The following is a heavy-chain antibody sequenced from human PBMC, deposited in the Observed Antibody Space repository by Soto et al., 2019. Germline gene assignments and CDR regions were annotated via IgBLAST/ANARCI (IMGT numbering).Heavy chain of an antibody. CDR1: GGSFSRYG. CDR2: IIPMFRSP. D-gene: IGHD2-2*01. J-gene: IGHJ6*01. Sequence: QVQVVQSGAEMKKPGSSVKVSCKASGGSFSRYGISWVRQAPGQGLEWMGGIIPMFRSPTYAEKFRGRVTITADETPSTAYMDLSSLRSDDTAMYYCVRATRDCTTTSCYTPQGSFYYG. V-gene: IGHV1-69*01. CDR3: VRATRDCTTTSCYTPQGSFYYG.